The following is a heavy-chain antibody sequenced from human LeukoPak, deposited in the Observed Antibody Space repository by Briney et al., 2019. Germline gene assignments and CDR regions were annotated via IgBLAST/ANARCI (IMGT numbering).Heavy chain of an antibody. D-gene: IGHD3-10*01. J-gene: IGHJ5*02. V-gene: IGHV4-39*01. CDR2: IYYSGRT. CDR3: ARGRPDGSGSYYKFDP. CDR1: GGSISNYY. Sequence: PSETLSLTCTVSGGSISNYYWGWIRQPPGKGLEWIGSIYYSGRTYYNPSLKSRVTISVDTSKKQFSLKLSSVTAADTAVYYCARGRPDGSGSYYKFDPWGQGTLVTVSS.